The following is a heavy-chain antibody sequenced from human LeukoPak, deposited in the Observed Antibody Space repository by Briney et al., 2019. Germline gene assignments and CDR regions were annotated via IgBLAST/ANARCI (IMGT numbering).Heavy chain of an antibody. V-gene: IGHV4-30-2*01. CDR1: GGSISSGGYS. Sequence: SETLSLTCAVSGGSISSGGYSWSWIRQPPGKGLEWIGYIYHSGSTYYNPSLKSRVTISVDRSKNQFSLKLSSVTAADTAVYHCASYDSSGSVFDYWGQGTLVTLSS. D-gene: IGHD3-22*01. CDR2: IYHSGST. J-gene: IGHJ4*02. CDR3: ASYDSSGSVFDY.